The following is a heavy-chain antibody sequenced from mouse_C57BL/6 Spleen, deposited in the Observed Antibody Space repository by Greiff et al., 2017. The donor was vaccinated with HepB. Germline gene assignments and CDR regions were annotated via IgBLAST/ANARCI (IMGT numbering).Heavy chain of an antibody. D-gene: IGHD2-4*01. CDR2: INPNYGTT. CDR1: GYSFTDYN. J-gene: IGHJ3*01. CDR3: ARSGGLRRGAWFAY. Sequence: VQLKQSGPELVKPGASVKISCKASGYSFTDYNMNWVKQSNGKSLEWIGVINPNYGTTSYNQKFKGKATLTVDQSSSTAYMQHNSLTSEDSAVYYCARSGGLRRGAWFAYWGQGTLVTVSA. V-gene: IGHV1-39*01.